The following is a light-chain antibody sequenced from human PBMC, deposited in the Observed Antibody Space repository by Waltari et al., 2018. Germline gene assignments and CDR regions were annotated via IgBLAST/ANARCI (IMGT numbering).Light chain of an antibody. V-gene: IGKV1-33*01. CDR2: DAS. J-gene: IGKJ5*01. CDR3: QQYVHLVT. CDR1: HEISKH. Sequence: DIQMTQSPSSLSASVGDRVNIACQASHEISKHLNWYQQKLGKAPKLLIYDASNLETGVPSRFSGSGSGTDFTFTISSLQPEDIATYYCQQYVHLVTFGQGTRLEI.